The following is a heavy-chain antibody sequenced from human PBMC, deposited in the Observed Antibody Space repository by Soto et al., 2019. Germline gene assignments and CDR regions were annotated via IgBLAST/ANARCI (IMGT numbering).Heavy chain of an antibody. V-gene: IGHV3-53*01. CDR3: AKKSPSSIQGWAFAMDV. CDR2: TFSGGST. J-gene: IGHJ6*02. CDR1: GFTVTTNY. D-gene: IGHD1-26*01. Sequence: GSLRLSCLASGFTVTTNYMIWVRQPPGKGLEWVSTTFSGGSTNYADSVRGRFSISRDNSKNTVYLQMNNLRVEDTAVYYCAKKSPSSIQGWAFAMDVWGQGTTVTVS.